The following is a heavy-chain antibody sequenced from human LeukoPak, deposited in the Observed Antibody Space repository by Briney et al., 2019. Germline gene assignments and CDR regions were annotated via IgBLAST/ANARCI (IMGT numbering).Heavy chain of an antibody. D-gene: IGHD3-10*01. CDR3: ARGGGRFGELLAWFDP. Sequence: TSETLSLTCTVSGGSISSYYWSWIRQPPGKGLEWIGYIYYSGSTNYNPSLKSRVTISVDTSKNQFPLKLSSVTAADTAVYYCARGGGRFGELLAWFDPWGQGTLVTVSS. CDR2: IYYSGST. CDR1: GGSISSYY. V-gene: IGHV4-59*01. J-gene: IGHJ5*02.